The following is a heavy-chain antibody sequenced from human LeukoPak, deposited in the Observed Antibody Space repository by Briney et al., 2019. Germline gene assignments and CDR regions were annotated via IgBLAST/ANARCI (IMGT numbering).Heavy chain of an antibody. CDR2: IYTSGST. Sequence: SETLSLTCTVSGGSISSGSYYWNWIRQPAGKGLEWIGRIYTSGSTNYNSSLKSRITISVDTSKNQFSLKLNSVTAADTAVYFGARERAYYDILPRWFDPWGQGILVTVSS. D-gene: IGHD3-9*01. CDR1: GGSISSGSYY. CDR3: ARERAYYDILPRWFDP. J-gene: IGHJ5*02. V-gene: IGHV4-61*02.